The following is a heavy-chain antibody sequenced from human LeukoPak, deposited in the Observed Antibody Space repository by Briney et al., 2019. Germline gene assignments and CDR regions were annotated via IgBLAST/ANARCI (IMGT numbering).Heavy chain of an antibody. CDR3: ARPLMVRGVILFDY. CDR2: IYYSGST. CDR1: GGSISSSSYY. Sequence: KPSETLSLTCTVSGGSISSSSYYWGWIRQPPGKGLEWIGSIYYSGSTYYNPSLKSRVTISVDTSKNQFSLKLSSVTAADTAVYYCARPLMVRGVILFDYWGQGTLVTVSS. V-gene: IGHV4-39*01. J-gene: IGHJ4*02. D-gene: IGHD3-10*01.